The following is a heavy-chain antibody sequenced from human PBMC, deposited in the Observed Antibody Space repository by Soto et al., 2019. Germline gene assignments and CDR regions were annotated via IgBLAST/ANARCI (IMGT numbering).Heavy chain of an antibody. CDR2: IYQSGTT. J-gene: IGHJ4*02. D-gene: IGHD3-22*01. V-gene: IGHV4-61*01. Sequence: LSLTCSVSGGSVRSGSYYWTWIRQPPGKGLEWIGYIYQSGTTNYNASLKSRVTISIDTSKNQFSLKLNSVTAADTAVYYCARDSSGRHDYWGQGTLVTVSS. CDR3: ARDSSGRHDY. CDR1: GGSVRSGSYY.